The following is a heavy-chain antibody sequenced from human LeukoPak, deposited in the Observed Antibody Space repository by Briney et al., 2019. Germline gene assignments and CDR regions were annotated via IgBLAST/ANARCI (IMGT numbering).Heavy chain of an antibody. V-gene: IGHV5-51*01. CDR2: IYPGDSDT. CDR3: ARHDYYDSSGYRNFDY. J-gene: IGHJ4*02. Sequence: GESLKISCKGSGYSFTSYWIGWVRQMPGKGLEWLGIIYPGDSDTRYSPSFQGQGTISADKTISTAYLQWSSLKASDTAMYYCARHDYYDSSGYRNFDYWGQGTLVTVSS. D-gene: IGHD3-22*01. CDR1: GYSFTSYW.